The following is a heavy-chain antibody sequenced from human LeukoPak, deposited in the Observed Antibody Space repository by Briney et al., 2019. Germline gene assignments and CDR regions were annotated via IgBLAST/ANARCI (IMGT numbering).Heavy chain of an antibody. CDR3: ARETYYDFWSGYRYNWFDP. J-gene: IGHJ5*02. V-gene: IGHV4-59*01. CDR2: IYYSGST. Sequence: SETLSLTCTVSGGSISSYYWSWIRQPPGKGLEWIGYIYYSGSTNCNPSLKSRVTISVDTSKNQFSLKLSSVTAADTAVYYCARETYYDFWSGYRYNWFDPWGQGTLVTVSS. CDR1: GGSISSYY. D-gene: IGHD3-3*01.